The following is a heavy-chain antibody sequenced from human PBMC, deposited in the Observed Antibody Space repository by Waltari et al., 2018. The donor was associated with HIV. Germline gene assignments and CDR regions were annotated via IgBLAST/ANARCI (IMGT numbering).Heavy chain of an antibody. D-gene: IGHD4-17*01. Sequence: EVQLVESGGGLIQPGGSLRLSCAASGFTVSSNYINWVRQAPGKGLEWVSASYSGGSTYYAESVKGRFTISRDNSRNTLYLQMNSLRAEDTAVYYCAKASGIVNGANSRYWYFDLWGRGTLVTVSS. CDR3: AKASGIVNGANSRYWYFDL. V-gene: IGHV3-53*01. CDR2: SYSGGST. CDR1: GFTVSSNY. J-gene: IGHJ2*01.